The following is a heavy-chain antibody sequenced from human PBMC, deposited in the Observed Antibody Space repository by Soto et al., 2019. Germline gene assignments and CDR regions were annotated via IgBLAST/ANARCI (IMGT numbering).Heavy chain of an antibody. CDR2: ISYDGRNK. D-gene: IGHD2-15*01. J-gene: IGHJ4*02. Sequence: QVQSVESGGGMVQPGTSLRLSCAVSGFTFSNHGMHWVRQAPGKGLEWVAFISYDGRNKDYVDSLKGRFTISRDNFKDTLFLQMNTLRADDTAVYYCARDRGWSRSHYFDSWGQGTLVTVSS. CDR3: ARDRGWSRSHYFDS. V-gene: IGHV3-33*01. CDR1: GFTFSNHG.